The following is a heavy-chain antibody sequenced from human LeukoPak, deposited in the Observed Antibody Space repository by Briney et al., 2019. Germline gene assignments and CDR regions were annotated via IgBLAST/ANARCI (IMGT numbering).Heavy chain of an antibody. CDR1: GSTFSSYD. Sequence: PGGSLRLSCAASGSTFSSYDMHWVRQAPGKGLEWVSAICTAGDTYYPGSVTGRFTISRENAKNSLYLQMNSLRAGDTAVYYCARGRYDSSGYCFDYWGQGTLVTVSS. V-gene: IGHV3-13*01. D-gene: IGHD3-22*01. J-gene: IGHJ4*02. CDR2: ICTAGDT. CDR3: ARGRYDSSGYCFDY.